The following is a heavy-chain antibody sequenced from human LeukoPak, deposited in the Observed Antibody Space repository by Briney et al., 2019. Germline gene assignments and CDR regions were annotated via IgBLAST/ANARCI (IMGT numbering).Heavy chain of an antibody. CDR2: INTNTGNP. Sequence: ASVKVSCKASGYTFTSYAMNWVRQAPGQGLEWMGWINTNTGNPTYAQGFTGRFVFSLDTSVSTACLQISSLKAEDTAVYYCARYYYGSGDNWFDPWGQGTLVTVSS. V-gene: IGHV7-4-1*02. CDR1: GYTFTSYA. J-gene: IGHJ5*02. CDR3: ARYYYGSGDNWFDP. D-gene: IGHD3-10*01.